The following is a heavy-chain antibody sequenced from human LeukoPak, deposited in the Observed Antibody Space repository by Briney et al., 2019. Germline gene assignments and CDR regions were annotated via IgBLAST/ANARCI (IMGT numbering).Heavy chain of an antibody. V-gene: IGHV4-61*01. Sequence: PPETLSLTCAVPVGSLSSGYYFWSWIRHPPGKGLEWIGYIYYSGRTNYNPSLKSRVNISVDTTKNQFSLKLSSVTAADTAVYYCARANDYYCGSGSNYNWFDPGGQGTLVTVS. CDR2: IYYSGRT. CDR1: VGSLSSGYYF. J-gene: IGHJ5*02. D-gene: IGHD3-10*01. CDR3: ARANDYYCGSGSNYNWFDP.